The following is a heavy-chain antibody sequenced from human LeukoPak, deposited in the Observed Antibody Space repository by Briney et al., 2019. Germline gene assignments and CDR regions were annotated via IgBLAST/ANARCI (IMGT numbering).Heavy chain of an antibody. D-gene: IGHD4-23*01. CDR2: ICHSGST. V-gene: IGHV4-38-2*01. CDR3: ARPVDYYYYYMDV. CDR1: GYSISSGYY. J-gene: IGHJ6*03. Sequence: SETLSLTCAVSGYSISSGYYWGWIRQPPGKGLEWIGSICHSGSTYYNPSLKSRVTISVDTSKNQFSLKLSSVTAADTAVYYCARPVDYYYYYMDVWGKGTTVTVSS.